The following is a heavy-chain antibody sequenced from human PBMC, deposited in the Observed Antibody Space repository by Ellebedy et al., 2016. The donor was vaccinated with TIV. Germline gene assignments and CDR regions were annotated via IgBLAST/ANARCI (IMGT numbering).Heavy chain of an antibody. D-gene: IGHD1-26*01. V-gene: IGHV3-33*06. Sequence: GESLKISXAASGFTFSSYGMHWVRQAPGKGLEWVAVIWYDGSNKYYADSVKGRFTISRDNSKNTLYLQMNSLRAEDTAVYYCAKDPMGATYYFDYWGQGTLVTVSS. CDR2: IWYDGSNK. CDR3: AKDPMGATYYFDY. J-gene: IGHJ4*02. CDR1: GFTFSSYG.